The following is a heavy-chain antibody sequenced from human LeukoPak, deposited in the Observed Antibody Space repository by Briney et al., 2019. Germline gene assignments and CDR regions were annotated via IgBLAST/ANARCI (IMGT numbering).Heavy chain of an antibody. J-gene: IGHJ5*02. Sequence: SVKVSCKASGYTFTSYGISWVRQAPGQGLEWMGGIIPIFGTANYAQKFQGRVTITADESTSTAYMELSSLRSEDTAVYYCARWKWELPHWFDPWGQGTLVTVSS. D-gene: IGHD1-26*01. CDR3: ARWKWELPHWFDP. CDR2: IIPIFGTA. V-gene: IGHV1-69*13. CDR1: GYTFTSYG.